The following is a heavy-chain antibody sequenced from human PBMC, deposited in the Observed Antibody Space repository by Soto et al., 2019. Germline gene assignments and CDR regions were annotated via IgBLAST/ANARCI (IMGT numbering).Heavy chain of an antibody. CDR2: IYYTGTT. CDR1: GGSISSYY. CDR3: ARAASPYWHLLSAFHF. V-gene: IGHV4-59*01. D-gene: IGHD2-21*01. J-gene: IGHJ4*02. Sequence: SETLSLTCTVSGGSISSYYWCWIRQPPGKGLGWIGYIYYTGTTKYNPSLKRRVTISVDTSKNQFSLRLTSVTAEDTAVYYCARAASPYWHLLSAFHFWGQGTLVTVSS.